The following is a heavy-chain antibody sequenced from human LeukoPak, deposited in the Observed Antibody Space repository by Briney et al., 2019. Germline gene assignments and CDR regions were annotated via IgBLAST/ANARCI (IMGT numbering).Heavy chain of an antibody. V-gene: IGHV3-23*01. CDR3: ARVRGRITIFGVVMPDAFDI. CDR2: ISGSGGST. J-gene: IGHJ3*02. Sequence: PGGSLRLSCVASGFTFGKYWMSWVRQAPGKGLEWVSAISGSGGSTYYADSVKGRLTISRDNSKNTLYLQMNSLRAEDTAVYYCARVRGRITIFGVVMPDAFDIWGQGTMVTVSS. D-gene: IGHD3-3*01. CDR1: GFTFGKYW.